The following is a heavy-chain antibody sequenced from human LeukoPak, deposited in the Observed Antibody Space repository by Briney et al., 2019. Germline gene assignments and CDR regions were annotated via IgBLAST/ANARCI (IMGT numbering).Heavy chain of an antibody. CDR2: IYYSGST. V-gene: IGHV4-59*08. D-gene: IGHD1-1*01. CDR1: GGSISNYY. J-gene: IGHJ4*02. CDR3: ARHSTLIPFDY. Sequence: SETLSLTCTVSGGSISNYYWSWIRQPPGKGLEWIGYIYYSGSTKYNPSLESRVTISVDTSKNQFSLNLSSVTAADSAVYYCARHSTLIPFDYWGQGTLSPSPQ.